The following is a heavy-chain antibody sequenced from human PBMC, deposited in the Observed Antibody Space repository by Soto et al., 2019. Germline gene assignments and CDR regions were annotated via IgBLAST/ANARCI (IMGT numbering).Heavy chain of an antibody. V-gene: IGHV1-8*01. J-gene: IGHJ5*02. CDR3: ARPSLRVVLFSTKTNWFDT. Sequence: ASVKVSCKASGYTFTSYDINWVRQATGQGLEWMGWMNPNSGNTGYAQKFQGRVTMTRNTSISTAYMELSSLRSEDTAVYYCARPSLRVVLFSTKTNWFDTWGQGTLVTVSS. D-gene: IGHD3-10*01. CDR1: GYTFTSYD. CDR2: MNPNSGNT.